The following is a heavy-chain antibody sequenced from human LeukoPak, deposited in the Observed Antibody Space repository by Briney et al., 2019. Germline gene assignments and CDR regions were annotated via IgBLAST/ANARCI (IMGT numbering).Heavy chain of an antibody. CDR1: GFTLSSYE. Sequence: PGGSLRLSCAASGFTLSSYEMNWVRQAPGKGLECVSYISSSGSTIYDADSVKGRFTISRDNAKNSLYLQMNSLRAEDTAIYYCARGFDVLSGIDYWGQGTLVTVSS. CDR2: ISSSGSTI. D-gene: IGHD3-3*01. V-gene: IGHV3-48*03. J-gene: IGHJ4*02. CDR3: ARGFDVLSGIDY.